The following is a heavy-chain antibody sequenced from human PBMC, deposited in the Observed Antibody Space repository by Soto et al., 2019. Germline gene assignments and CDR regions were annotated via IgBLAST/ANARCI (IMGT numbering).Heavy chain of an antibody. V-gene: IGHV3-23*01. CDR1: GFTFSSYA. Sequence: VGSLRLSCAAPGFTFSSYAMSWVRQAPGKGLEWVSAISGSGGSTYYADSVKGRFTISRDNSKNTLYLQMNSLRAEDTAVYYCEKDITGTGTKGMDVWGKGTKGT. CDR2: ISGSGGST. D-gene: IGHD1-20*01. J-gene: IGHJ6*04. CDR3: EKDITGTGTKGMDV.